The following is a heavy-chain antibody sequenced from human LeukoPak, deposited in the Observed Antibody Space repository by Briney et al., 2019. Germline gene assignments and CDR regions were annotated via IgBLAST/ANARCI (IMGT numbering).Heavy chain of an antibody. CDR3: ARDFIVSYYDSSGFGC. CDR2: IKQDGSEK. Sequence: GGSLRPSCAASGFTFSSYWMSWVRQAPGKGLEWVANIKQDGSEKYYVDSVKGRFTISRDNAKNSLYLQMNSLRAEDTAVYYCARDFIVSYYDSSGFGCWGQGTLVTVSS. V-gene: IGHV3-7*05. D-gene: IGHD3-22*01. J-gene: IGHJ4*02. CDR1: GFTFSSYW.